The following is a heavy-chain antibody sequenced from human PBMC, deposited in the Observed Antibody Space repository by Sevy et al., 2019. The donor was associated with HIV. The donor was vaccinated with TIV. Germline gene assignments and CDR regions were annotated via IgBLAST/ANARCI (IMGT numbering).Heavy chain of an antibody. D-gene: IGHD2-8*02. CDR1: GFTFSNAR. V-gene: IGHV3-15*01. CDR2: IKSKTDGGTT. CDR3: STDPIIVLLVTDGMDV. J-gene: IGHJ6*02. Sequence: GGSLRLSCAASGFTFSNARMSWVRQAPGKGLEWVGRIKSKTDGGTTDYVAPVKGRFTISRDDSKNTLFLQMNSLKTEDTAVYYCSTDPIIVLLVTDGMDVWGQGTTVTVSS.